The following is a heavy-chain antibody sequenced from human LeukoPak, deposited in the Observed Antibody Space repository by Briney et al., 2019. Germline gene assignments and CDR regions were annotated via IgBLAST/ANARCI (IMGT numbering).Heavy chain of an antibody. J-gene: IGHJ4*02. V-gene: IGHV3-23*01. CDR3: AKRDSIGGWVDY. CDR2: AGGSDGST. D-gene: IGHD6-19*01. CDR1: GFTFSNYP. Sequence: GGSLRLSWAASGFTFSNYPMGWVRQPPGKGLQWVSIAGGSDGSTYYGDPVKGRFTISRDNSKDTLYLQMNSLRADDTAVYFCAKRDSIGGWVDYWGQGALVTVSS.